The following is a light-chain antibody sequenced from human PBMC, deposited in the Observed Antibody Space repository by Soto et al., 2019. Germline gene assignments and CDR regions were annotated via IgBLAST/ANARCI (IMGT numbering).Light chain of an antibody. V-gene: IGLV2-8*01. J-gene: IGLJ2*01. CDR1: SSDVGGYNY. CDR2: EVT. Sequence: QSALTQPPSASGSPGQSVTISCTGTSSDVGGYNYVSWYQQHPGKAPKLMIYEVTKRPSGVPDRFSGSKSGNTASLTVSGLRAEDEADYYCSSYAGSSNLIFGGGTQLTVL. CDR3: SSYAGSSNLI.